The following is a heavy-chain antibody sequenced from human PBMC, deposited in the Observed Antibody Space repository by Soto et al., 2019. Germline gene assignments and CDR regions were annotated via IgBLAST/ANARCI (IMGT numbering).Heavy chain of an antibody. CDR3: ARDDYDILTGYLERPFDY. Sequence: ASVKVSCTASGYTFTSYAMHWVRQAPGQRLEWMGWINAGNGNTKYSQKFQGRVTITRDTSASTAYMELSSLRSEDTAVYYCARDDYDILTGYLERPFDYWGQGTLVTVSS. CDR1: GYTFTSYA. V-gene: IGHV1-3*01. CDR2: INAGNGNT. J-gene: IGHJ4*02. D-gene: IGHD3-9*01.